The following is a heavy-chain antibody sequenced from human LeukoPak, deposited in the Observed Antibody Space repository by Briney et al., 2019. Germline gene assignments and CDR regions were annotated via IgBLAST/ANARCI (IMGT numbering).Heavy chain of an antibody. CDR3: ARRGTTYCTVDSCHPNWFDP. CDR1: GFTFSDYY. V-gene: IGHV3-11*03. CDR2: INGSSSDT. J-gene: IGHJ5*02. Sequence: GGSLRLSCAASGFTFSDYYMTWIRQAPGRGLEWISYINGSSSDTKYADSVKGRFTISKDNAKNSVYLLMNSLRAEDTAVYYCARRGTTYCTVDSCHPNWFDPWGQGTLVTVSS. D-gene: IGHD2-15*01.